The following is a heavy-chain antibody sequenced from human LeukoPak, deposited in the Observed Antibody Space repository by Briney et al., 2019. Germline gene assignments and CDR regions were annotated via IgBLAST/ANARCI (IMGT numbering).Heavy chain of an antibody. J-gene: IGHJ4*02. CDR3: AREGNDFWSGYFSGLDY. Sequence: SETLSLTCAVYIDSFSNYHWNWIRQTPAKGMEWIGEVNESGGTNISPSLRSRVILSVDTSKNQFSLKLSSVTAADTAVYYCAREGNDFWSGYFSGLDYWGQGTLVTVSS. V-gene: IGHV4-34*01. CDR1: IDSFSNYH. D-gene: IGHD3-3*01. CDR2: VNESGGT.